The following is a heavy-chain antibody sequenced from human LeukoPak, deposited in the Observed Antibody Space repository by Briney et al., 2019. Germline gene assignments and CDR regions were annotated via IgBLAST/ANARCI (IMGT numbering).Heavy chain of an antibody. CDR3: GRGGNYWPQWWFDP. J-gene: IGHJ5*02. V-gene: IGHV4-61*02. CDR1: GGSISSGSYY. D-gene: IGHD1-26*01. Sequence: PSETLSLTCTVSGGSISSGSYYWSWIRQPAGKGLEWIGRIYTSGSTNYNPSLKSRVTISVDTSKNQFSLKLSSVTAADTAVYYCGRGGNYWPQWWFDPWGRGTLVSVSS. CDR2: IYTSGST.